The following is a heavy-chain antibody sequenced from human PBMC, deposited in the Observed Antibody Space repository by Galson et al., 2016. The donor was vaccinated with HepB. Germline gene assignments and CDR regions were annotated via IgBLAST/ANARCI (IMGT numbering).Heavy chain of an antibody. Sequence: SLRLSCAASGFTFSSYGMHWVRQAPGKGLEWVAVISYDGSNKYYADSVKGRFTISRDNSKNTLHLQMNSLRGEDTAVYYCAKSGNDSVGGLDPWGQGTWVTVSS. D-gene: IGHD2-15*01. J-gene: IGHJ5*02. CDR3: AKSGNDSVGGLDP. CDR2: ISYDGSNK. CDR1: GFTFSSYG. V-gene: IGHV3-30*18.